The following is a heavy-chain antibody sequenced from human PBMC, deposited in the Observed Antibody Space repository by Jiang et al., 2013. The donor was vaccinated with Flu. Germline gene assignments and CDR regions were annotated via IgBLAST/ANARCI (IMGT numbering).Heavy chain of an antibody. J-gene: IGHJ4*02. D-gene: IGHD6-13*01. V-gene: IGHV4-39*07. Sequence: LTCTVSGGSISSSTFYWGWIRQPPGKGLEWIGSIFYSGHTFYNPSLENRVTLSTDTSQNHFSLKLASVTAADTAVYYCARTLGQQLPHFDCWGQGTLVAVSS. CDR3: ARTLGQQLPHFDC. CDR2: IFYSGHT. CDR1: GGSISSSTFY.